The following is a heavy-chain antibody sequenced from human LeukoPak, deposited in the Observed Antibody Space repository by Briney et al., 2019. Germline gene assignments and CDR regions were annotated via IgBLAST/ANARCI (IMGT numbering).Heavy chain of an antibody. V-gene: IGHV1-2*06. Sequence: ASVKVSCKASGYTFTGYYMHWVRQAPGQGLERMGRINPNSGGTNYAQKFQGRVTMTRDTSISTAYMELSRLRSDDTAVYYCARVREYCSGGSCRRYWFDPWGQGTLVTVSS. D-gene: IGHD2-15*01. CDR2: INPNSGGT. J-gene: IGHJ5*02. CDR1: GYTFTGYY. CDR3: ARVREYCSGGSCRRYWFDP.